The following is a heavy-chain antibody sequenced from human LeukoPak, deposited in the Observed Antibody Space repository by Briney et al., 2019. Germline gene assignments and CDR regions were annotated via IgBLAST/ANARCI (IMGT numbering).Heavy chain of an antibody. CDR1: GLTFSDSY. Sequence: PGGSLRLSCAASGLTFSDSYMTWIPQSPGQGLEWVSYISIGTSHIKYADSVKGRFTISRDDARNSLYLQMNSLRAEDTAVYFCARVVGDTGYYFDPWGQGTLVTVSS. CDR3: ARVVGDTGYYFDP. J-gene: IGHJ4*02. D-gene: IGHD2-15*01. V-gene: IGHV3-11*06. CDR2: ISIGTSHI.